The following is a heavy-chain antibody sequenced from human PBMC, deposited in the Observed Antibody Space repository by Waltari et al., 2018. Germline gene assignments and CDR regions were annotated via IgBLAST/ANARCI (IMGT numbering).Heavy chain of an antibody. D-gene: IGHD3-10*01. CDR2: INHSGST. J-gene: IGHJ4*02. V-gene: IGHV4-34*01. CDR3: ARGFLTYYYGSGSTYFDY. CDR1: GGSFSGYY. Sequence: QVQLQQWGAGLLKPSETLSLTCAVYGGSFSGYYWSWIRQPPGKGLEWIGEINHSGSTNYNPSLKSRVTISVDTSKNQFSLKLSSVTAADTAVYYCARGFLTYYYGSGSTYFDYWGQGTLVTVSS.